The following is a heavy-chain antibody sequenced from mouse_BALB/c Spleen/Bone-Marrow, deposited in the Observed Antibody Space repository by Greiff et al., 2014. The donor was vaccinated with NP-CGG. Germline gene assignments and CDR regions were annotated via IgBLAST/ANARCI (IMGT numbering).Heavy chain of an antibody. Sequence: VQLQQSGTVLARPGASVKMSCKASGYSFTSYWIYWVKQRPGQGLEWIGAIYPGNSDTSYNQKFKGKAKLTAVSSASTAYMELSSLTNEDSAVYYCARSPTMITTYSGAMDYWGQGTSVTVSS. J-gene: IGHJ4*01. D-gene: IGHD2-4*01. CDR2: IYPGNSDT. CDR3: ARSPTMITTYSGAMDY. V-gene: IGHV1-5*01. CDR1: GYSFTSYW.